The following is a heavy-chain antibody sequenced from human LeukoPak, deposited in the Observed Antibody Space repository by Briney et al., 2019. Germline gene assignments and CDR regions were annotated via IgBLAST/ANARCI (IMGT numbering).Heavy chain of an antibody. Sequence: GGSLRLSCAASGFTVSSNYMSWVRQAPGKGLEWVSVIYSGGSTYYADSVKGRFTISRDNSKNTLYLQMNSLRAEDTAVYYCARDRDSSWLRRDAFDIWGQGTMVTVSS. CDR1: GFTVSSNY. CDR2: IYSGGST. V-gene: IGHV3-66*01. J-gene: IGHJ3*02. D-gene: IGHD6-13*01. CDR3: ARDRDSSWLRRDAFDI.